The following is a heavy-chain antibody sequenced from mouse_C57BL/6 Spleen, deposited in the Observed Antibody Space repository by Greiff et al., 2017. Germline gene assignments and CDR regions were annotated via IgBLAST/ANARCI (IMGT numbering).Heavy chain of an antibody. J-gene: IGHJ2*01. V-gene: IGHV1-15*01. D-gene: IGHD4-1*01. Sequence: QVQLQQSGAELVRPGASVTLSCKASGYTFTDYEMHWVKQTPVHGLEWIGAIDPETGGTAYNQKFKGKAILTADKSSSTAYMELRSLTSEDSAVYYCTRPRLGRDYWGQGTTLTVSS. CDR3: TRPRLGRDY. CDR2: IDPETGGT. CDR1: GYTFTDYE.